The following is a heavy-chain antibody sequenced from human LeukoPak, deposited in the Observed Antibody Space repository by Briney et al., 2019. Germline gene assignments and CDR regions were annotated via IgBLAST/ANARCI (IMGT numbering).Heavy chain of an antibody. D-gene: IGHD2-15*01. Sequence: SETLSLTCTVSGGSISSYYWGWIRQPPGKGLEWIGSIYYSGSTYYNPSLKSRVTISVDTSKNQFSLKLSSVTAADTAVYYCARRLMGSGILWGQGTLVTVSS. CDR2: IYYSGST. V-gene: IGHV4-39*01. CDR3: ARRLMGSGIL. CDR1: GGSISSYY. J-gene: IGHJ4*02.